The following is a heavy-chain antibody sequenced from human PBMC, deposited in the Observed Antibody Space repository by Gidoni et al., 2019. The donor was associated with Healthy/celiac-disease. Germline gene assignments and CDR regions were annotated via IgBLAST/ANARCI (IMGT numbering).Heavy chain of an antibody. J-gene: IGHJ3*02. Sequence: QVQLQESGPGLVKPSETLSLTCTVSGGSISSYYWSWIRQPPGKGLEWIGYIYYSGSTNYNPSLKSRVTISVDTSKNQFSLKLSSVTAADTAVYYCARERGRPHYDIHAFDIWGQGTMVTVSS. CDR2: IYYSGST. D-gene: IGHD3-9*01. CDR3: ARERGRPHYDIHAFDI. V-gene: IGHV4-59*01. CDR1: GGSISSYY.